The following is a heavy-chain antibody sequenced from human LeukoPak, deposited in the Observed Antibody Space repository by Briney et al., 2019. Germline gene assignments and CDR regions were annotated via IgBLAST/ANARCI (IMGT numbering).Heavy chain of an antibody. CDR3: ARDYLSPYGSEGMDV. Sequence: SQTLSLTCAVSGGSISSGGYSWSWIRQPPGKGLEWMGYIYHSGSTYYNPSLKSRFTISVARSKSQFSLKLSSVTAAATAVYYCARDYLSPYGSEGMDVWGQGTTVTVSS. CDR1: GGSISSGGYS. CDR2: IYHSGST. D-gene: IGHD3-10*01. V-gene: IGHV4-30-2*01. J-gene: IGHJ6*02.